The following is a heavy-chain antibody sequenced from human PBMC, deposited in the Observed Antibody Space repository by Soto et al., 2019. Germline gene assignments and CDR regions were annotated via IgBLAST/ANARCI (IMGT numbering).Heavy chain of an antibody. V-gene: IGHV3-23*01. J-gene: IGHJ4*02. CDR2: ISDSGATT. D-gene: IGHD6-19*01. Sequence: PGGSLRLSCAASGFPFGENAMSWVRQAPGKGLEWVSGISDSGATTYYADSVRGRFTISRDNSKNTLYLQMKSLRDEDSASYYCAKEDNSSGSLDYWGQGALVTVSS. CDR3: AKEDNSSGSLDY. CDR1: GFPFGENA.